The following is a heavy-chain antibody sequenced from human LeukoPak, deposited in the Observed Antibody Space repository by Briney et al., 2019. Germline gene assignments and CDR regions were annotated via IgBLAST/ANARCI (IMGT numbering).Heavy chain of an antibody. D-gene: IGHD5-18*01. V-gene: IGHV4-59*01. J-gene: IGHJ4*02. CDR1: GGSISSYY. CDR3: ARDLGYSYGYE. Sequence: PSETLSLTCTVSGGSISSYYWSWIRQPPGKGLEWIGYIYYSGSTNYNPSLKSRVTISVDTSRNQFSLKLSSVTAADTAVYYCARDLGYSYGYEWGQGTLVTVSS. CDR2: IYYSGST.